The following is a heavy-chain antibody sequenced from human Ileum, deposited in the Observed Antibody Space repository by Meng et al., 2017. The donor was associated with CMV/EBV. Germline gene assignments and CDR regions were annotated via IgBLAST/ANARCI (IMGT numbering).Heavy chain of an antibody. J-gene: IGHJ5*02. CDR3: ARHGIEEMTTVTTGFDP. CDR1: GGSISSSSYY. V-gene: IGHV4-39*01. D-gene: IGHD4-11*01. CDR2: IYYSGST. Sequence: SETLSLTCTVSGGSISSSSYYWGWIRQPPGKGLEWIGSIYYSGSTYYNPSLKRRVTISVDTSKNQFSLKLSSVTDADTAVYSCARHGIEEMTTVTTGFDPWGQGTLVTVSS.